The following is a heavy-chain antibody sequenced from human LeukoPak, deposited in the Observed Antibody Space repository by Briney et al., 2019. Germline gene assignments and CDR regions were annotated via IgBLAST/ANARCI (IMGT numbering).Heavy chain of an antibody. CDR1: GFTFSSYW. CDR2: IKHDGSEK. V-gene: IGHV3-7*01. J-gene: IGHJ6*03. Sequence: GGSLRLSCAASGFTFSSYWMSWVRQAPGKGLEWVANIKHDGSEKYYVDSVKGRFTISRDNAKNSLYLQMNSLRVEETAVYYCARDHSQNFCWGESLYYYMDVWGKGTTVTVSS. CDR3: ARDHSQNFCWGESLYYYMDV. D-gene: IGHD7-27*01.